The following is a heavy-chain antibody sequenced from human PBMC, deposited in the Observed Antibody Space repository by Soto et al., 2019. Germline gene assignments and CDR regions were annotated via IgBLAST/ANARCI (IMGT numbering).Heavy chain of an antibody. J-gene: IGHJ4*02. CDR3: AKISEVGTTFAY. D-gene: IGHD6-13*01. CDR1: GGSISSSNW. CDR2: IYHSGST. Sequence: PSETLSLTCAVSGGSISSSNWWSWVRQPPGKGLEWIGEIYHSGSTNYNPSLKSRVTISVDKSKNQFSLKLSSVTAADTAVYYCAKISEVGTTFAYWGQGTLVTVSS. V-gene: IGHV4-4*02.